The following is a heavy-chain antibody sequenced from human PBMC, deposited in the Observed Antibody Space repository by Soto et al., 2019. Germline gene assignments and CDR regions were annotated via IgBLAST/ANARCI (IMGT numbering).Heavy chain of an antibody. CDR3: ARVFASSIAALYYYYGMDV. Sequence: SVKVSGKASGGTFSSYAISWVRQAPGQGLEWMGGIIPIFGAANYAQKFQGRVTITADESTSTAYMELSSLRSEDTAVYYCARVFASSIAALYYYYGMDVWGQGTTVTVSS. V-gene: IGHV1-69*13. CDR1: GGTFSSYA. CDR2: IIPIFGAA. D-gene: IGHD6-6*01. J-gene: IGHJ6*02.